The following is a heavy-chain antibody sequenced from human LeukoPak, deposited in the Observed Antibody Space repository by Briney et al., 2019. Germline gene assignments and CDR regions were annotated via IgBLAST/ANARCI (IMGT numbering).Heavy chain of an antibody. J-gene: IGHJ4*02. CDR1: GFTFSNYW. D-gene: IGHD3-22*01. Sequence: PGGSLRLSCAASGFTFSNYWMSWVRQAPGKGLEWVANIKQDGSEKYYVDSVKGRFTISRDNAKNSLYLQMNSLRAEDTAVYYCARVLGDYWGHYDSSGYYPYHFDYWGQGTLVTVSS. CDR2: IKQDGSEK. CDR3: ARVLGDYWGHYDSSGYYPYHFDY. V-gene: IGHV3-7*01.